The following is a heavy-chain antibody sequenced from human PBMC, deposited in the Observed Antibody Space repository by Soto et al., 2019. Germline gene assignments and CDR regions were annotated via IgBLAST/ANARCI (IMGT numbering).Heavy chain of an antibody. CDR2: IYATGSS. V-gene: IGHV4-4*07. J-gene: IGHJ5*02. Sequence: PSETLSFTCNVSVASLSGYYWSLIRQPPGKGLEWIGRIYATGSSDYNPSLKSRITISVDMSKKQFSLTLRSVTAADTAMYYCVRDGTKNLRDWFDTWGPGILVT. CDR3: VRDGTKNLRDWFDT. D-gene: IGHD1-1*01. CDR1: VASLSGYY.